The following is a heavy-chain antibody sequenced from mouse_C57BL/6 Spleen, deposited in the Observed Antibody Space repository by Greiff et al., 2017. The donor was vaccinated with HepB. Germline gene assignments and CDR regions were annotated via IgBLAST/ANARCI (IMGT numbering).Heavy chain of an antibody. CDR3: TTLDSSGYYYAMDY. Sequence: EVQRVEQSGAELVRPGASVKLSCTASGFNIKDYYMHWVKQRPEQGLEWIGRIDPEDGDTEYAPKFQGKATMTADTSSNTAYLQLSSLTSEDTAVYYCTTLDSSGYYYAMDYWGQGTSVTVSS. CDR2: IDPEDGDT. CDR1: GFNIKDYY. V-gene: IGHV14-1*01. D-gene: IGHD3-2*02. J-gene: IGHJ4*01.